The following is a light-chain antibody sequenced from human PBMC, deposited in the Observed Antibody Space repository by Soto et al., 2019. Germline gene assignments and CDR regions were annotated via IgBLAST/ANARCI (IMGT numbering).Light chain of an antibody. V-gene: IGLV2-14*01. Sequence: QSALTQPASVSGSPGQSITISCTGTSSDVGGYKYVSWYQQYPGKAPKLIISEVTNRPSGVSNRFSGSKSGNTASLTISGLQAEDEADYYCCSYAGNPYVFGTGTKVTVL. CDR2: EVT. CDR1: SSDVGGYKY. CDR3: CSYAGNPYV. J-gene: IGLJ1*01.